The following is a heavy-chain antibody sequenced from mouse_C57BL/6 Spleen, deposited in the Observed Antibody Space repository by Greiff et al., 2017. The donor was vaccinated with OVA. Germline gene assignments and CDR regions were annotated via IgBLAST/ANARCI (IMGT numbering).Heavy chain of an antibody. CDR1: GYTFTGYW. J-gene: IGHJ4*01. CDR3: ARKGNYGSSPYYYAMDY. D-gene: IGHD1-1*01. Sequence: VQLQESGAELMKPGASVKLSCKATGYTFTGYWIEWVKQRPGHGLEWIGEILPGSGSTNYNEKFKGKATSTADTSSNTAYMQLSSLTTEDSAIYYCARKGNYGSSPYYYAMDYWGQGTSVTVSS. CDR2: ILPGSGST. V-gene: IGHV1-9*01.